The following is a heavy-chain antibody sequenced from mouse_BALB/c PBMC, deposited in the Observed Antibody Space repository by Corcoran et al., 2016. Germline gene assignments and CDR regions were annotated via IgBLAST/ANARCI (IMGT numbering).Heavy chain of an antibody. J-gene: IGHJ4*01. Sequence: QIQLVQSGPELKKPGETVKISCKASGYTFTNYGMNWVKQAPGKGLKWMGWINTYTGEPTYADDFKGRFAFSLETSASTAYLQINNLKNEDMATYFCARGTLYSYAMDYWCQGTSVTVSS. D-gene: IGHD3-1*01. CDR3: ARGTLYSYAMDY. V-gene: IGHV9-1*02. CDR1: GYTFTNYG. CDR2: INTYTGEP.